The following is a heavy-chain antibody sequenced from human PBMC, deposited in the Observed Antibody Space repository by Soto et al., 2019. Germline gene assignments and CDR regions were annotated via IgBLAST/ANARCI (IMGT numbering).Heavy chain of an antibody. CDR3: AKDPTVVTPGY. CDR2: ITGSGDKT. CDR1: GFTFSSSA. Sequence: PGGSLRLSCAASGFTFSSSAMSWVRQAPGKGLEWVSGITGSGDKTYYADSVKGRFTISRDNSKKTLYVQMNSLRAEDTAVYYCAKDPTVVTPGYWGLGTLVTVSS. V-gene: IGHV3-23*01. D-gene: IGHD4-17*01. J-gene: IGHJ4*02.